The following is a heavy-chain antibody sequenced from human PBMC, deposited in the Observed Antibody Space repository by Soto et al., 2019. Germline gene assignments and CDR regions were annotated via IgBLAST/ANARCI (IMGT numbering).Heavy chain of an antibody. D-gene: IGHD3-10*01. V-gene: IGHV3-21*06. J-gene: IGHJ4*02. CDR2: ISRFSDRT. Sequence: EVHLMASGGGLVKPGGSLRLSCSASGFNCNSYTMNWVRQSPGKGLEWVSSISRFSDRTYYADSVTGRFAIFRANAENSVYVQVNSMRAEDTAVYYCARVGAYFGAFDYFDYWGQGTPVTVSS. CDR3: ARVGAYFGAFDYFDY. CDR1: GFNCNSYT.